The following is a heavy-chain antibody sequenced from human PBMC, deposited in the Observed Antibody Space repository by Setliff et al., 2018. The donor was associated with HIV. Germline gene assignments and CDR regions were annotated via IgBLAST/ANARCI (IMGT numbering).Heavy chain of an antibody. D-gene: IGHD2-15*01. V-gene: IGHV1-3*01. Sequence: ASVKVSCKASGYSFSNFAIHWMRQAPGQRLEWLGWINAGSGNTRYSQKFQDRLTITRDTSARTVYMELSSLKSEDTAVYYCARVRCSGANCFNWFDFWGQGTPVTVSS. J-gene: IGHJ5*01. CDR1: GYSFSNFA. CDR2: INAGSGNT. CDR3: ARVRCSGANCFNWFDF.